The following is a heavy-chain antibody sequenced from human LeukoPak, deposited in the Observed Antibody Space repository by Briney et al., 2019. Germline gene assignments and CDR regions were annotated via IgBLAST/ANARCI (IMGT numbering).Heavy chain of an antibody. J-gene: IGHJ4*02. CDR1: GFTFGSYG. CDR3: AKDVEMGATSGFDY. D-gene: IGHD1-26*01. CDR2: ISYDGSNK. V-gene: IGHV3-30*18. Sequence: AVKPAYAATGFTFGSYGMLGVRQAPSKGLEWVAVISYDGSNKYYADSVKGRFTISRDNSKNTLYLQMNSLRAEDTAVYYCAKDVEMGATSGFDYWGQGTLVTVSS.